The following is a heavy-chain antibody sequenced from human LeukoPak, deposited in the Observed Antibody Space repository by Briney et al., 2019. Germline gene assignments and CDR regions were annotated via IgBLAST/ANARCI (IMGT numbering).Heavy chain of an antibody. V-gene: IGHV1-18*01. CDR3: AREYCSGGSCSGWFDP. Sequence: ASVKVSCKASGYTFTSYDINWVRQVTGQGLEWMGWISAYNGNTNYAQKLQGRVTMTTDTSTSTAYMELRSLRSDDTAVYYCAREYCSGGSCSGWFDPWGQGTLVTVSS. CDR1: GYTFTSYD. D-gene: IGHD2-15*01. J-gene: IGHJ5*02. CDR2: ISAYNGNT.